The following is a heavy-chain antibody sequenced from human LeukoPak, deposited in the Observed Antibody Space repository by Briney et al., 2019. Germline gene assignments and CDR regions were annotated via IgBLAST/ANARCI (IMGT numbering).Heavy chain of an antibody. J-gene: IGHJ6*02. Sequence: SETLSLTCTVSGGSISNGGYYWSWIRQHPGKGLEWIGYIYYSGSTYYNPSLKSRVTISVDTSKNQFSLKLSSVTAADTAVYYCARDLSPVRGPYGMDVWGQGTTVTVSS. D-gene: IGHD3-10*01. CDR3: ARDLSPVRGPYGMDV. V-gene: IGHV4-31*03. CDR1: GGSISNGGYY. CDR2: IYYSGST.